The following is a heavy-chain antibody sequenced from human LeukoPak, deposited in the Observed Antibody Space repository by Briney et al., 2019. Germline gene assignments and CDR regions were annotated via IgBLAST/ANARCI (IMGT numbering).Heavy chain of an antibody. J-gene: IGHJ4*02. V-gene: IGHV1-69*13. Sequence: ASVKVSCKASGGTFSSYAISWVRQAPGQGLEWMGGIIPIFGTANYAQKFQGRVTITADESTSTAYMELSSLRSEDTAVYYCARAPYYYDSSGTGEFDYWGQGTLVTVSS. D-gene: IGHD3-22*01. CDR2: IIPIFGTA. CDR3: ARAPYYYDSSGTGEFDY. CDR1: GGTFSSYA.